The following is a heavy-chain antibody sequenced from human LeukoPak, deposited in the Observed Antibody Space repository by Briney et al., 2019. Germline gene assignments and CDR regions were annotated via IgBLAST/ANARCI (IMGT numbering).Heavy chain of an antibody. CDR2: IYSGGST. CDR1: GFTFSSQW. D-gene: IGHD5-24*01. V-gene: IGHV3-66*01. CDR3: ARERMAPGYYYYGMDV. Sequence: PGGSLRLSCTASGFTFSSQWMSWVRQALGKGLEWVSVIYSGGSTYYADSVKGRFTISRDNSKNTLYLQMNSLRAEDTAVYYCARERMAPGYYYYGMDVWGQGTTVTVSS. J-gene: IGHJ6*02.